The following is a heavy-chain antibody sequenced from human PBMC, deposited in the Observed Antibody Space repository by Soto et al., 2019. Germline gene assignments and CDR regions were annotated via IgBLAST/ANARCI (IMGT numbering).Heavy chain of an antibody. Sequence: GESLKISCRASGYSFAHYWIVWVRQMPGKGLEWMGIIYPGDSDTRYSPSFQGQVTVSADRSISTAYLQWSSLKASDTAIYYCARHVRDVYRSLDYGGQGPLVTVSS. V-gene: IGHV5-51*01. CDR1: GYSFAHYW. CDR3: ARHVRDVYRSLDY. J-gene: IGHJ4*02. CDR2: IYPGDSDT.